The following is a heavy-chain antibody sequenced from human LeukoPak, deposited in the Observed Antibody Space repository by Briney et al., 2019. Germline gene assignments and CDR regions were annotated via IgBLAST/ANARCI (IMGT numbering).Heavy chain of an antibody. CDR2: IFWNDGK. D-gene: IGHD6-6*01. J-gene: IGHJ1*01. V-gene: IGHV2-5*01. CDR1: GFSLSTSGVG. CDR3: AYRRGSSSTGGYFQH. Sequence: SGPTLVRPTQTLTLTCTFSGFSLSTSGVGVGWIRQPPGKALEWLALIFWNDGKRYSPSLKSGLTITKDTTKNQVVLTMTNMDPVDTGTYFCAYRRGSSSTGGYFQHWGQGTLVTVSS.